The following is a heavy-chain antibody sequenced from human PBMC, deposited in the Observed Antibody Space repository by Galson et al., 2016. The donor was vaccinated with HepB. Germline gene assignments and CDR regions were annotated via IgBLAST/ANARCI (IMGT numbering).Heavy chain of an antibody. V-gene: IGHV3-48*02. Sequence: SLRLSCAASGFTFSTYHMNWVRQVPGKGLEWISYITTSSSTIHYADSVMGRFTISRDNARNSLYLQMNSLRDEDTAVYYCARGARPLTAVMHRRGHLDRWGQGTLVTVSS. CDR2: ITTSSSTI. D-gene: IGHD4-17*01. CDR1: GFTFSTYH. CDR3: ARGARPLTAVMHRRGHLDR. J-gene: IGHJ5*02.